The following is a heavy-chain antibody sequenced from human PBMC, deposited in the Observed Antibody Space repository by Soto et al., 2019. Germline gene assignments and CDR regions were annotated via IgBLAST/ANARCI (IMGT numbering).Heavy chain of an antibody. J-gene: IGHJ4*02. Sequence: EVQLVESVGGLVKPGGSLRLSCRASGFDFTSAWMNWVRQAPGKGLEWIGRIRSKTGGGTADYIDPVKGRFTISRDDSENTLYLQMNGLKTEDTGVYFCTQGDLYGDWGQGTLVTVSS. V-gene: IGHV3-15*01. CDR2: IRSKTGGGTA. CDR3: TQGDLYGD. CDR1: GFDFTSAW. D-gene: IGHD3-16*01.